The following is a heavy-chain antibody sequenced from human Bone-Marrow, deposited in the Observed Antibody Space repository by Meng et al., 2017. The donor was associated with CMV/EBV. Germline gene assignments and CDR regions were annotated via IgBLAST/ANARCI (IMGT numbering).Heavy chain of an antibody. CDR3: TTSGIAVF. CDR1: GFTFGDHT. Sequence: GESLKISCTASGFTFGDHTMSWVRQAPGKGLEWVGFIRSKVYGETTEYAASVRGRVSISRDDSKSIAYLQVNSLKTEDTAVYYCTTSGIAVFWGQGTLVTVSS. J-gene: IGHJ4*02. V-gene: IGHV3-49*04. CDR2: IRSKVYGETT. D-gene: IGHD6-19*01.